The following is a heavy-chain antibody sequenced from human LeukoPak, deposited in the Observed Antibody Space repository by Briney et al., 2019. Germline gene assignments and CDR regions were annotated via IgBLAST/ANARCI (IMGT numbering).Heavy chain of an antibody. Sequence: SETLSLTCTVSGGSITSGDSYWSWIRQPPGKGLEWIGYIYYSGSTYYNPSLKSRVTISVDTSQNQFSLKVSSVTAADTAVYYCARKDIVATEDYWGQGTLVTVAS. CDR3: ARKDIVATEDY. CDR2: IYYSGST. D-gene: IGHD5-12*01. V-gene: IGHV4-30-4*08. CDR1: GGSITSGDSY. J-gene: IGHJ4*02.